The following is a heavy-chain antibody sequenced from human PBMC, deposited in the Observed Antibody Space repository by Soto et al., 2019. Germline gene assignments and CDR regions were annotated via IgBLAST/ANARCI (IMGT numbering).Heavy chain of an antibody. CDR3: ARPFETSGWVDY. D-gene: IGHD6-19*01. J-gene: IGHJ4*02. CDR2: IYPDDSDT. Sequence: GESLKISCDGSGYSFTIYCIGLVLQMPGKGLDWMGIIYPDDSDTRYSPSFQGQVTISADKSISAAYLQWSSLKASDTAMYFCARPFETSGWVDYWGQGTRVTVSS. V-gene: IGHV5-51*01. CDR1: GYSFTIYC.